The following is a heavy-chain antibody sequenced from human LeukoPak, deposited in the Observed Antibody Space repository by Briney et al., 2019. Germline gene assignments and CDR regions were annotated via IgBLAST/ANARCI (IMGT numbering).Heavy chain of an antibody. CDR1: GYTFTGYY. Sequence: ASVKVSCKASGYTFTGYYMHWVRQAPGQGLEWMGWINPNSVGTNYAQKFQGRVTMTRDTSISTAYMELSRLRSDDTAVYYCARGLHDSSGYLDYWGQGTLVTVSS. V-gene: IGHV1-2*02. D-gene: IGHD3-22*01. CDR3: ARGLHDSSGYLDY. J-gene: IGHJ4*02. CDR2: INPNSVGT.